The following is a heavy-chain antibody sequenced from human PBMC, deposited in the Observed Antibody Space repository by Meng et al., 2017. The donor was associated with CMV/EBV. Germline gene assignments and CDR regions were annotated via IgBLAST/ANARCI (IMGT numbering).Heavy chain of an antibody. CDR1: GFTSSSYA. CDR2: ISYDGSNK. J-gene: IGHJ6*02. D-gene: IGHD3-3*01. Sequence: GGSLRLSCAASGFTSSSYAMHWVRQAPGKGLEWVAVISYDGSNKYYADSVKGRFTISRDNSKNTLYLQMDSLRAEDTAVYYCARDTILEWLLSGNYYYGMDVWGQGTTVTVSS. CDR3: ARDTILEWLLSGNYYYGMDV. V-gene: IGHV3-30*04.